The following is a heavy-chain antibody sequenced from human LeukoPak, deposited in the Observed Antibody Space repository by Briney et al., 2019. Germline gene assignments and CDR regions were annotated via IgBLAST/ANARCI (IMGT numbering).Heavy chain of an antibody. D-gene: IGHD3-10*01. J-gene: IGHJ5*02. CDR3: ARYASGSYYWFDP. Sequence: SETLSLTCTVSGGSISSTSYHWAWIRQPSGKGQEWIATVYYTGSAYYNPSLKSRVTISVDTSKSQFSLKLSSVTTADTALYYCARYASGSYYWFDPWGQGTLVTVSS. CDR2: VYYTGSA. V-gene: IGHV4-39*01. CDR1: GGSISSTSYH.